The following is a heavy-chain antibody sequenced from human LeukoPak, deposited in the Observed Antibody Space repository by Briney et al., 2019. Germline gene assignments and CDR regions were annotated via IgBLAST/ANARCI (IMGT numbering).Heavy chain of an antibody. CDR2: IYYSGST. CDR1: GPSISSYY. CDR3: ATTTHDFYYYYYMDV. Sequence: SETLSLTCTVSGPSISSYYWSWIRQPPGKGLEWIGYIYYSGSTNYNPSLKSRVTISVDTSKNQFSLKLSSVTAADTAVYYCATTTHDFYYYYYMDVWGKGTTVTVSS. J-gene: IGHJ6*03. D-gene: IGHD1-1*01. V-gene: IGHV4-59*03.